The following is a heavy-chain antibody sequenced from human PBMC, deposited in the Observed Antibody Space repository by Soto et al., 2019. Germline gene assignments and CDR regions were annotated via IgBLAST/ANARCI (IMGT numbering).Heavy chain of an antibody. D-gene: IGHD3-16*01. CDR1: GGFISTTSHY. CDR2: IYYSGTT. V-gene: IGHV4-39*01. CDR3: ARQRGGGYYYYGMDV. J-gene: IGHJ6*02. Sequence: SETLSLTCTVSGGFISTTSHYWGWIRQPPGKGLEWIGNIYYSGTTSYSPSLKSRVTMLVDKSKNQFSLRLSSVTAADTAVYHCARQRGGGYYYYGMDVWGQGTTVTVSS.